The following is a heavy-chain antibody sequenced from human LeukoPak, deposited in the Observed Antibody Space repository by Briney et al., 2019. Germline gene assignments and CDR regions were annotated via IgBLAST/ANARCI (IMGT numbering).Heavy chain of an antibody. CDR2: IWSDASNK. Sequence: QPGGSLRLSCAASGFTLGSYGMPWVRQAPGKGLEWVAVIWSDASNKYYAHSVKGRFTISRDYSKNTLYLQMNNLRAEDTAVYYCARGGYCSSSSCYSGGDHYYYGMDVWGQGTTDTVSS. D-gene: IGHD2-2*01. CDR1: GFTLGSYG. J-gene: IGHJ6*02. V-gene: IGHV3-33*01. CDR3: ARGGYCSSSSCYSGGDHYYYGMDV.